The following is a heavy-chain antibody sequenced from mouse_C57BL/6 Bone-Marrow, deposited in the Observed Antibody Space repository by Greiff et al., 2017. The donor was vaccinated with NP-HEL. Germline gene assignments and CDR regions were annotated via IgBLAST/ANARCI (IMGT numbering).Heavy chain of an antibody. J-gene: IGHJ3*01. CDR3: ATRGVTTRAY. Sequence: ESGPGLVKPSQSLSLTCSVTGYSITSGYYWNWIRQFPGNKLEWMGYISYDGSNNYNPSLKNRISITRDTSKNQFFLKLNSVTTEDTATYYCATRGVTTRAYWGQGTLVTVSA. V-gene: IGHV3-6*01. CDR1: GYSITSGYY. CDR2: ISYDGSN. D-gene: IGHD2-2*01.